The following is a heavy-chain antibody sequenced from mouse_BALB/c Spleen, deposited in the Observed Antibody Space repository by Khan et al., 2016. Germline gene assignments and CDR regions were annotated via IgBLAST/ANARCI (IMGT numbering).Heavy chain of an antibody. CDR2: ISYSGSS. CDR3: ARYDVYFFDF. J-gene: IGHJ2*01. D-gene: IGHD2-3*01. CDR1: GDSITSGY. V-gene: IGHV3-8*02. Sequence: EVQLQESGPSLVKPSQTLSLTCSVTGDSITSGYWNWIRKFPGNKLEYMGYISYSGSSYYNQSLKSRLSITRDTSKNQYYLQLNSVATDDIATYYCARYDVYFFDFWGQGTILTVSS.